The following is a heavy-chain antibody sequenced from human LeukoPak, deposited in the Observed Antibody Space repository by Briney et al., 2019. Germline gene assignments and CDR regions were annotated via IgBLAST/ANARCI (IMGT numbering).Heavy chain of an antibody. CDR2: INHSGST. Sequence: SETLSLTCTVSGGSISSYYWSWIRQPPGKGLEWIGEINHSGSTNYNPSLKSRVTISVDTSKNQFSLKLSSVTAADTAVYYCARTRTLAAAGKRVRGGFRSPGFDPWGQGTLVTVSS. J-gene: IGHJ5*02. CDR1: GGSISSYY. CDR3: ARTRTLAAAGKRVRGGFRSPGFDP. D-gene: IGHD6-13*01. V-gene: IGHV4-34*01.